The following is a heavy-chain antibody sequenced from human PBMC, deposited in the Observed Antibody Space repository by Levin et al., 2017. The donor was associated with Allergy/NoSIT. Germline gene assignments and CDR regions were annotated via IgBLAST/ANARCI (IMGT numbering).Heavy chain of an antibody. V-gene: IGHV3-30*18. J-gene: IGHJ4*02. CDR1: GFTFSSYG. CDR2: ISYDGSNK. Sequence: GGSLRLSCAASGFTFSSYGMHWVRQAPGKGLEWVAVISYDGSNKYYADSVKGRFTISRDNSKNTLYLQMNSLRAEDTAVYYCAKDPSREDGYNLDYWGQGTLVTVSS. D-gene: IGHD5-24*01. CDR3: AKDPSREDGYNLDY.